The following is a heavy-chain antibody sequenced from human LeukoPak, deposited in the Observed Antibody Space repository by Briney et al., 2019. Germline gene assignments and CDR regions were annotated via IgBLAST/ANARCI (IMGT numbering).Heavy chain of an antibody. CDR2: IKQDGSEK. D-gene: IGHD1-26*01. J-gene: IGHJ4*02. V-gene: IGHV3-7*01. CDR3: ARIKVGATGIDY. Sequence: GGSLRLSCAASGFTFSSYWMSWVRQAPGKGLEWVANIKQDGSEKYYVDSVKGRFTFSRDNAKNTLYLQMNSLRVEDTAVYYCARIKVGATGIDYWGQGTLVTVSS. CDR1: GFTFSSYW.